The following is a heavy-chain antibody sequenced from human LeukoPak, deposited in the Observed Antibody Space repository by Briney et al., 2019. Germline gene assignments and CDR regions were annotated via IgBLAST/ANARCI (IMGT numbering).Heavy chain of an antibody. CDR1: GFTFSSYW. V-gene: IGHV3-74*01. CDR3: ARKRDGAYDFDY. D-gene: IGHD5-24*01. J-gene: IGHJ4*02. Sequence: GGSLRLSCAASGFTFSSYWIHWVRQAPGKGLVWVSRIKTDGSSTSYADSVKGRFTISRDNAKNTLYLQMNSLRAEDTAVYYCARKRDGAYDFDYWGQGTLVTVSS. CDR2: IKTDGSST.